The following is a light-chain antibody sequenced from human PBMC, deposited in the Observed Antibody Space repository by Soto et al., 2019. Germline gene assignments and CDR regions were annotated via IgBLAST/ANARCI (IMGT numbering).Light chain of an antibody. V-gene: IGKV4-1*01. CDR3: QQYHSTPIT. CDR1: QSVLYSSNNKNY. J-gene: IGKJ5*01. CDR2: WAS. Sequence: DIVMTQSPDSLAVSLGERATINCKSSQSVLYSSNNKNYLAWYQQKPGQPPKLLIYWASTRQSGVPERFSGSGSGTDFTLTITSLQAGDVAVYYCQQYHSTPITFGQGTRLEI.